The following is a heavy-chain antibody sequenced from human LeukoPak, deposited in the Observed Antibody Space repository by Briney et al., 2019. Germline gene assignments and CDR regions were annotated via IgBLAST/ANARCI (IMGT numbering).Heavy chain of an antibody. J-gene: IGHJ6*02. CDR1: GGSFSGYY. D-gene: IGHD1-1*01. V-gene: IGHV4-34*01. CDR3: ARRTVHGMDV. Sequence: SETLSLTCAVYGGSFSGYYWSWIRQPPGKGLEWIGEINHSGSTNYNPSLKSRVTISVDTSKNQFSLKLSSVTAADTAVYYCARRTVHGMDVWGQGTTVTVSS. CDR2: INHSGST.